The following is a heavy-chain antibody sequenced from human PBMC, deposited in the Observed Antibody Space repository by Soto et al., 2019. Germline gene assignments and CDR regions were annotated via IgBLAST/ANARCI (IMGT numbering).Heavy chain of an antibody. CDR3: AREDSSSWFL. D-gene: IGHD6-13*01. CDR1: GFTFISYS. V-gene: IGHV3-21*01. J-gene: IGHJ4*02. CDR2: ISRSSSYK. Sequence: PGGSLILSCAASGFTFISYSMNWVRQAPGKGLEWVSFISRSSSYKYYADSVKGRFTISRDNAKISLHLQMNSLRVEDTAVYYCAREDSSSWFLWGQGTLVTVSS.